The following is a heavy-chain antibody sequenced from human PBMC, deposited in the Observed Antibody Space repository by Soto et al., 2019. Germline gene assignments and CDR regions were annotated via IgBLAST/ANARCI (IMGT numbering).Heavy chain of an antibody. CDR3: ARGFMGYCSCGSCYYGMDV. Sequence: PGGSLRLSCAASGFTFSNYDMNWVRQAPGKGLGWVAVISYDGSKKFYADSVKGRFTFSRDNTKNTLYLQMNSLRPEDTAVYYCARGFMGYCSCGSCYYGMDVWGQGTPVTVSS. J-gene: IGHJ6*02. CDR1: GFTFSNYD. D-gene: IGHD2-15*01. CDR2: ISYDGSKK. V-gene: IGHV3-30-3*01.